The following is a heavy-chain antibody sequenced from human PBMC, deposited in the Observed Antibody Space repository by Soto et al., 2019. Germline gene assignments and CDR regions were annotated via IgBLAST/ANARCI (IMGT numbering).Heavy chain of an antibody. CDR2: IYPGDSDT. V-gene: IGHV5-51*01. CDR1: GYSFTSYW. J-gene: IGHJ6*04. Sequence: PGESLKISCKGSGYSFTSYWIGWVRQMPEKGLEWRGIIYPGDSDTRYSPSFQGQVTISADKSISTGYLQWSSLTASETAMYYCARPGVPYGMDVWGKGTTVTVSS. CDR3: ARPGVPYGMDV.